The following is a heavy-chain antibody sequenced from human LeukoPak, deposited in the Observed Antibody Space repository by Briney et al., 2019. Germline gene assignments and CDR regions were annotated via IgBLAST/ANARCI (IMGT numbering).Heavy chain of an antibody. Sequence: PPETRSLTSASSGRRISRDCRTWIRQPPGKRLEWIGYIYYSGSTNYNPSLKSRVTISVDTSKNQFSLKLSSVTAADTAVYYCAGYYYDSSGYYLEYWGQGTLVTVSS. D-gene: IGHD3-22*01. CDR3: AGYYYDSSGYYLEY. CDR2: IYYSGST. CDR1: GRRISRDC. J-gene: IGHJ4*02. V-gene: IGHV4-59*01.